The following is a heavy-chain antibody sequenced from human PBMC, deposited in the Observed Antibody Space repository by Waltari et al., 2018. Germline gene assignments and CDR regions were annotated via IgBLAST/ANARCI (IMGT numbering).Heavy chain of an antibody. V-gene: IGHV4-4*02. D-gene: IGHD1-1*01. J-gene: IGHJ6*04. CDR3: ARGGYWRLDV. CDR1: GGSISSVHW. Sequence: QVQLQESGPGLVKPSGTLSLTCAVSGGSISSVHWWTWVRQPPGKGLEWIGEIYHSGSTNYNPSLKRRVTISVDKSKNQFSLNLNSVTAADTAVYYCARGGYWRLDVWGTGTTITVSS. CDR2: IYHSGST.